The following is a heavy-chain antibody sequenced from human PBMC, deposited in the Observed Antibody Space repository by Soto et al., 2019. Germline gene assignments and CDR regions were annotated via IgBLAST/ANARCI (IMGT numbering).Heavy chain of an antibody. V-gene: IGHV4-31*03. D-gene: IGHD3-10*01. J-gene: IGHJ1*01. CDR1: GGSISSGGYY. Sequence: SETLSLTCTVSGGSISSGGYYWSWIRQHPGKGLEWIGYIYYSGSTYYNPSLKSRVTISVDTSKNQFSLKLSSVTAADTAVYYCASQPNTMGPSYFHHWGQGTLVTVSS. CDR3: ASQPNTMGPSYFHH. CDR2: IYYSGST.